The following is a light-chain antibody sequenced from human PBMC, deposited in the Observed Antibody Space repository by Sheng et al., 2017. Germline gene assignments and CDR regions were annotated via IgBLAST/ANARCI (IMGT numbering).Light chain of an antibody. J-gene: IGKJ1*01. V-gene: IGKV3-20*01. Sequence: EIVMTQSPATLSLSPGERATLSCRASQSVSSSLAWYQQKPGQAPRLLIYGASNRAAGIPDRFSASGSGSDFTLTISRLEPEDFAVYHCQLYGRHGRTFGQGTKVEVK. CDR1: QSVSSS. CDR3: QLYGRHGRT. CDR2: GAS.